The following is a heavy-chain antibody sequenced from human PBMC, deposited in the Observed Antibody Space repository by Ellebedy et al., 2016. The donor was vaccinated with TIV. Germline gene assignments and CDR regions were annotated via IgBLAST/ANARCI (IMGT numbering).Heavy chain of an antibody. CDR3: AKGHKGGIVVVIYFDY. CDR2: ISGSGGST. CDR1: GFTFSSYA. V-gene: IGHV3-23*01. D-gene: IGHD3-22*01. J-gene: IGHJ4*02. Sequence: PGGSLRLSCAASGFTFSSYAMSWVRQAPGKGLEWVSAISGSGGSTYYADSVKGRFTISRDNSKNTLYLQMNSLRAEDTAVYYCAKGHKGGIVVVIYFDYWGQGTLVTVSS.